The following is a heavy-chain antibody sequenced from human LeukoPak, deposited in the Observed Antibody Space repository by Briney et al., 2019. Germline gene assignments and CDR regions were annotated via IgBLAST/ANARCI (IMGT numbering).Heavy chain of an antibody. D-gene: IGHD6-19*01. V-gene: IGHV1-2*06. CDR2: INPDSGGT. CDR1: GYTFTDYY. CDR3: ARDGSVAGRHRSDY. Sequence: ASVKVSCKASGYTFTDYYIHWVRQAPGQGLEWMGRINPDSGGTNYAQNFQGRVTMPRDTSITTAYMELNRVRSDDTAVYYCARDGSVAGRHRSDYWGQGTLVTVSS. J-gene: IGHJ4*02.